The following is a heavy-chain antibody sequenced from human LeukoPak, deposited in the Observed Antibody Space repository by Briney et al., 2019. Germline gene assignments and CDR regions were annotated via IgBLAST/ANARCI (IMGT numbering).Heavy chain of an antibody. CDR2: IYYSGST. CDR3: TRGPYCSGGSCYSGFDY. CDR1: GGSFSGYY. D-gene: IGHD2-15*01. V-gene: IGHV4-59*01. Sequence: SETLSLTCAVYGGSFSGYYWSWIRQPPGKGLEWIGYIYYSGSTNYNPSLKSRVTISVDTSKNQFSLKLSSVTAADTAVYYCTRGPYCSGGSCYSGFDYWGQGTLVTVSS. J-gene: IGHJ4*02.